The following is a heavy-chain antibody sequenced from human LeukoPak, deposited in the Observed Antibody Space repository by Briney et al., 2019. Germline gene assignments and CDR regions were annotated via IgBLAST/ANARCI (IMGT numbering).Heavy chain of an antibody. CDR3: ARVVVDKQLFDP. CDR1: GYTFTGYY. Sequence: ASVKVSCKASGYTFTGYYMHWVRQAPGQGLEWMGWINPNSGGTNYAQKFQGRVTMTRDTSISTAYMELSRLRSDDTAVYYCARVVVDKQLFDPWGQGTLVTVSS. J-gene: IGHJ5*02. CDR2: INPNSGGT. D-gene: IGHD2-15*01. V-gene: IGHV1-2*02.